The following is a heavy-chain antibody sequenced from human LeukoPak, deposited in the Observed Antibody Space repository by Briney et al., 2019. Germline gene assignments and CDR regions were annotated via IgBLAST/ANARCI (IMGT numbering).Heavy chain of an antibody. CDR1: GGSISSSSYY. V-gene: IGHV4-61*01. Sequence: SETLSLTCTVSGGSISSSSYYWSWIRQPPGKGLEWIGYIYYSGSTNYNPSLKSRVTISVDTSKNQFSLKLSSVTAADTAVYYCARDGGGNDYGDYGFDYWGQGTLVTVSS. J-gene: IGHJ4*02. D-gene: IGHD4-17*01. CDR2: IYYSGST. CDR3: ARDGGGNDYGDYGFDY.